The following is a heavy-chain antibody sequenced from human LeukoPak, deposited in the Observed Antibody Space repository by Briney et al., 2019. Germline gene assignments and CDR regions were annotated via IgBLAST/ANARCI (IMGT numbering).Heavy chain of an antibody. CDR3: AREGWLGMGGNYMDV. J-gene: IGHJ6*03. CDR1: GGSISSYY. D-gene: IGHD6-19*01. Sequence: SETLSLTCTVSGGSISSYYWSWIRQPPGKGLEWIGYIYYSGSTNYNPSLKSRVTISVDTSKNQFSLKLSSVTAADTAVYYCAREGWLGMGGNYMDVWGKGTTVTVSS. V-gene: IGHV4-59*01. CDR2: IYYSGST.